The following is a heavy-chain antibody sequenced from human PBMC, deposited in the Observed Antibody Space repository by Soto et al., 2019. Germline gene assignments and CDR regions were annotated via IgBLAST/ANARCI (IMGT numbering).Heavy chain of an antibody. CDR3: ARGARRAVLRFLEWLLHDAFDI. J-gene: IGHJ3*02. CDR2: INHSGST. CDR1: GGSFSGYY. D-gene: IGHD3-3*01. Sequence: SETLSLTCAVYGGSFSGYYWSWVRQPPGKGLEWIGEINHSGSTNYNPSLKSRVTISVDTSKNQFSLKLSSVTAADTAVYDCARGARRAVLRFLEWLLHDAFDIWGQGTMVTVSS. V-gene: IGHV4-34*01.